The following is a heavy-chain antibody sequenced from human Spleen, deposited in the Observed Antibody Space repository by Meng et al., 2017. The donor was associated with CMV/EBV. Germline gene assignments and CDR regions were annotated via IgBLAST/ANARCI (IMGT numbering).Heavy chain of an antibody. V-gene: IGHV3-23*01. Sequence: GESLKISCAASGLTFSSYAMSWVRQAPGKGLEWVSAISGSGGSTYYADSVKGRFTISRDNSKNTLYLQMNSLRAEDTAVYYCAKPEYSSSSVDYWGQGTLVTVSS. D-gene: IGHD6-6*01. CDR1: GLTFSSYA. CDR3: AKPEYSSSSVDY. J-gene: IGHJ4*02. CDR2: ISGSGGST.